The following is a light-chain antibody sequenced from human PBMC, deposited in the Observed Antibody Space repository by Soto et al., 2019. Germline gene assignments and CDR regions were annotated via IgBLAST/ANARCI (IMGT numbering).Light chain of an antibody. CDR3: QQYSDWPPT. CDR1: QSVSSN. CDR2: GAS. V-gene: IGKV3-15*01. J-gene: IGKJ1*01. Sequence: EIVVTQSPATLSVSPGERATLSCRASQSVSSNLAWYQQNPGQAPRLLINGASTRATGIPARFSGSGSGTEFSLTISSLQSEDFAVYNCQQYSDWPPTFGQGTKVHIK.